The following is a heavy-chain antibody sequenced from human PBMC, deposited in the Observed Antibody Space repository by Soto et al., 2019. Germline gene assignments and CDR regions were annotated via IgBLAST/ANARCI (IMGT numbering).Heavy chain of an antibody. Sequence: ESVGGVVQPGRSLRLSCAASGFTFSSYGMHWVRQAPGKGLEWVAVIWYDGSNKYYADSVKGRFTISRDNSKNTLYLQMNSLRAEDTAVYYCARVSSGWYDAFDIWGQGTMVTVSS. CDR2: IWYDGSNK. CDR3: ARVSSGWYDAFDI. V-gene: IGHV3-33*01. J-gene: IGHJ3*02. D-gene: IGHD6-19*01. CDR1: GFTFSSYG.